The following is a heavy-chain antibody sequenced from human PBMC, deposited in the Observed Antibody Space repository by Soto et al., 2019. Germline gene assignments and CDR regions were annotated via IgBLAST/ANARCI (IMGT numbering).Heavy chain of an antibody. CDR2: ISYDGSNK. CDR3: AKEAGWAIFGVVMGYSGYGMDV. D-gene: IGHD3-3*01. Sequence: QVQLVESGGGVVQPGRSLRLSCAASGFTFSSYGMHWVRQAPGKGLEWVAVISYDGSNKYYADSVKGRFTISRDNSKNTLYLQMNSLRAEDTAVYYCAKEAGWAIFGVVMGYSGYGMDVWCQGTTVTVSS. J-gene: IGHJ6*02. V-gene: IGHV3-30*18. CDR1: GFTFSSYG.